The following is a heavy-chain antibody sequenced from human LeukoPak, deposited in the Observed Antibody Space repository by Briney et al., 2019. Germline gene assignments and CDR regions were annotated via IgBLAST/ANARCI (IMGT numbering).Heavy chain of an antibody. D-gene: IGHD6-6*01. V-gene: IGHV3-7*01. J-gene: IGHJ6*03. Sequence: GGSLRLSCAASGFTFSYYWMSWVRQAPGKGLEWVANIKQDGSEKYYVDSVKGRFTISRDNAKNSLSLQMNSLRAEDTAVYYCAVLGSSSGYYFYYYMDVWGKGTTVTVSS. CDR1: GFTFSYYW. CDR3: AVLGSSSGYYFYYYMDV. CDR2: IKQDGSEK.